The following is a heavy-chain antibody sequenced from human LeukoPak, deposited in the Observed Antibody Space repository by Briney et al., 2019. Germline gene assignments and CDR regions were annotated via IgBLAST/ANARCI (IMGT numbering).Heavy chain of an antibody. D-gene: IGHD3-3*01. J-gene: IGHJ4*02. CDR1: GGSFSGYY. CDR3: ATDRGWRTSGYYLYYFEY. CDR2: IKHDGSEK. Sequence: ETLSLTCAVYGGSFSGYYWSWIRQPPGKGLEWVASIKHDGSEKYYVDSVRGRFTISRDNTMNSLYLQMSSLRAEDTAVYYCATDRGWRTSGYYLYYFEYWGQGTLVTYSS. V-gene: IGHV3-7*01.